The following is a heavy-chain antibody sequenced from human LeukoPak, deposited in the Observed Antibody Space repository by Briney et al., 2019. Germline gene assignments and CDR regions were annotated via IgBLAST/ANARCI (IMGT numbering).Heavy chain of an antibody. D-gene: IGHD6-13*01. Sequence: GESLKISCKGSGYSFTSYWISWVRQMPGKGLEWMGRIDPSGSYTNYSPSFQGHVTISADKSISTAYLQWSSLKAPDTAMYYCARHVSEIGSSRYVGYYYYYGMDVWGQGTTVTVSS. CDR2: IDPSGSYT. CDR3: ARHVSEIGSSRYVGYYYYYGMDV. CDR1: GYSFTSYW. J-gene: IGHJ6*02. V-gene: IGHV5-10-1*01.